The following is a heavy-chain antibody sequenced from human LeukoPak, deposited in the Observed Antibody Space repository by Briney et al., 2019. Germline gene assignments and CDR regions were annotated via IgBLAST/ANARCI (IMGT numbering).Heavy chain of an antibody. CDR3: ARAADYDYVWGSYRLLYFDY. CDR1: GYTFTSYG. CDR2: ISAYNGNT. Sequence: ASVKVSCKASGYTFTSYGISWVRQAPGQGLEWMGWISAYNGNTNYAQKLQGRVTMTTDTSTSTAYMELRSLRSDDTAVYYCARAADYDYVWGSYRLLYFDYWGQGTLVTVSS. D-gene: IGHD3-16*02. V-gene: IGHV1-18*01. J-gene: IGHJ4*02.